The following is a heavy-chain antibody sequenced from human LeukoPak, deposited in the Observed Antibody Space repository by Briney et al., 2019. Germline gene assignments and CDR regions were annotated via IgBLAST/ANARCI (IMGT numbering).Heavy chain of an antibody. CDR3: ARLDSYGYDPS. CDR2: INHSGST. Sequence: PSETLSLTCAVYGGSFSGYYWSWLRQPPGKGLEWIGEINHSGSTNYNPSLKSRVTISVDTSKNQFSLKLSSVTAGDTAVYYCARLDSYGYDPSWGQGTLVTVSS. J-gene: IGHJ4*02. D-gene: IGHD5-18*01. V-gene: IGHV4-34*01. CDR1: GGSFSGYY.